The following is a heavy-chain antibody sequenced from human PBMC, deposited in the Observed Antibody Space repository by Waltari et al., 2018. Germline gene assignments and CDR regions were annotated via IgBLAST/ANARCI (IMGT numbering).Heavy chain of an antibody. Sequence: QVQLVQSGAEVKKPGASVKVSCKASGYTFTSYGISWVRQAPGQGLEWMGGIIPIFGTANYAQKFQGRVTITADESTSTAYMELSSLRSEDTAVYYCARSPGAKGDYFDYWGQGTLVTVSS. J-gene: IGHJ4*02. V-gene: IGHV1-69*13. D-gene: IGHD1-26*01. CDR1: GYTFTSYG. CDR3: ARSPGAKGDYFDY. CDR2: IIPIFGTA.